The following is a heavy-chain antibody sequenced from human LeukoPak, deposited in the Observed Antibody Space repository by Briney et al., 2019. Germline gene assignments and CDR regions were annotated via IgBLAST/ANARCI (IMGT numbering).Heavy chain of an antibody. V-gene: IGHV3-13*01. CDR3: ARESTVGAGLDF. CDR1: GFSFRNYD. Sequence: GGSLRLSCAASGFSFRNYDMHWVRHVPGKGLDWVSAIGTDGYTYYPDSVKGRFTISRANAKNSLYLQLNSLRAGDTAVYYCARESTVGAGLDFWGQGTLVTVSS. D-gene: IGHD1-26*01. J-gene: IGHJ4*02. CDR2: IGTDGYT.